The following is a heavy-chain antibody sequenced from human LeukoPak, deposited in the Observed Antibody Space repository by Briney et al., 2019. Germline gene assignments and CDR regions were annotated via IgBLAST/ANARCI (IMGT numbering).Heavy chain of an antibody. Sequence: GGSLRLSCAASGFTFSSHAMSWVRQAPGKGLEWVSAISGSGGSTYYAGAVKGRFTISRDNSKNTLYLQMNSLRAEDRAVYYCAKERAMVIYFDYWGQGTLVTVSS. D-gene: IGHD5-18*01. V-gene: IGHV3-23*01. CDR2: ISGSGGST. CDR3: AKERAMVIYFDY. J-gene: IGHJ4*02. CDR1: GFTFSSHA.